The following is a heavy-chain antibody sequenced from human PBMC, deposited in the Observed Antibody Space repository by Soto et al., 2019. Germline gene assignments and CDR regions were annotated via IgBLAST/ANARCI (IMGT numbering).Heavy chain of an antibody. V-gene: IGHV1-58*01. CDR3: AADQEREWLLPHYGMDV. Sequence: SVKVSCKASGFTYTSSAVQWVRQEREQRLEWIGWIVVGSGNTNYAQKFQERVTITRDMSTSTAYMELSSLRSEDTAVYYCAADQEREWLLPHYGMDVWGQGTTVTVSS. J-gene: IGHJ6*02. CDR1: GFTYTSSA. D-gene: IGHD3-3*01. CDR2: IVVGSGNT.